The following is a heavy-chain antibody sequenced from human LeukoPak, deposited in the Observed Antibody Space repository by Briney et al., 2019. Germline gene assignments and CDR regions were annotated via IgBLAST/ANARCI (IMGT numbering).Heavy chain of an antibody. D-gene: IGHD6-13*01. CDR1: GGTFSSYA. Sequence: SVKVSCKASGGTFSSYAISWVRQAPGQGLEWMGGIIPIDDSTNYVQKFQDRVMITADEATNIIYMELGSLKSEDTAEYYCARHSGHSSWYYGLDVWGQGTTVIVSS. CDR3: ARHSGHSSWYYGLDV. V-gene: IGHV1-69*01. CDR2: IIPIDDST. J-gene: IGHJ6*02.